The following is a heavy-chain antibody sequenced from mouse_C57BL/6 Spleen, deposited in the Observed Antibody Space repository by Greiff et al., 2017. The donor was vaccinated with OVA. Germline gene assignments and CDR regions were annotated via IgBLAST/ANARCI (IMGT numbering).Heavy chain of an antibody. Sequence: DVMLVESGEGLVKPGGSLKLSCAASGFTFSSYAMSWVRQTPEKRLEWVAYISSGGDYIYYADTVKGRFTISRDNARNTLYLQMSSLKSEDTAMYYCTREGPYWYFDVWGTGTTVTVSS. V-gene: IGHV5-9-1*02. CDR2: ISSGGDYI. J-gene: IGHJ1*03. CDR3: TREGPYWYFDV. CDR1: GFTFSSYA.